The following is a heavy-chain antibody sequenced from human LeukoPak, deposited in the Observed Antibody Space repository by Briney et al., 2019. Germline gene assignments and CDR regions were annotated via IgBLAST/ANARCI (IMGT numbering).Heavy chain of an antibody. J-gene: IGHJ4*02. D-gene: IGHD3-22*01. CDR3: ARVGYYDSSGYYPRLDY. Sequence: SETLSLTCAVYGGSFSGYYWSWIRQPPGKGLGWIGEINHSGSTNYNPSLKSRVTISVDTSKNRISLKLSSVTAADTAVYYCARVGYYDSSGYYPRLDYWGQGTLVTVSS. CDR1: GGSFSGYY. CDR2: INHSGST. V-gene: IGHV4-34*01.